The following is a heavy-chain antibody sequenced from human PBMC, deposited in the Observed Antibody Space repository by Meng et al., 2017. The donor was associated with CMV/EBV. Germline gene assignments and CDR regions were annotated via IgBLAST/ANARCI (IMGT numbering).Heavy chain of an antibody. D-gene: IGHD7-27*01. V-gene: IGHV6-1*01. CDR1: GDSVSRNSAA. CDR2: TYYRSKWYN. CDR3: ARETGDSIYYFDY. Sequence: VNPPQPPSLTCALSGDSVSRNSAAWNWIRQSPSRGLEWLGRTYYRSKWYNDYAVSVKNRITINPDTSKNQFSLQLNSVTPEDTAVYYCARETGDSIYYFDYWGQGTLVTVSS. J-gene: IGHJ4*02.